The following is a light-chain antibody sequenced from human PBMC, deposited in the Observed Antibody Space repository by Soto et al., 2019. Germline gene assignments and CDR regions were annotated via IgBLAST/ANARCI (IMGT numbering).Light chain of an antibody. CDR3: QKYNSAPYA. Sequence: DIQMTQSPSSLSASVGDRVTITCRASQGISNYLAWYQQRPGQVPKLLIYGAFTLQSGVPSRISGSGSGTDFTLTISSLQPEDVATYYCQKYNSAPYAFGQGTKLEIK. CDR2: GAF. J-gene: IGKJ2*01. CDR1: QGISNY. V-gene: IGKV1-27*01.